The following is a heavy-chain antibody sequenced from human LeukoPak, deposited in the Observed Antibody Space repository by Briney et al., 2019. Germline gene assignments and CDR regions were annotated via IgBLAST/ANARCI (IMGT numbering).Heavy chain of an antibody. Sequence: EASVKVSCKASGYTFTSYGISWVRQAPGQGLEWMGWISAYNGNTNYTQKLQGRVTMTTDTSTSTAYMELRSLRSDDTAVYYCAREGAYCGGDCPLWWFDPWGQGTLVTVSS. J-gene: IGHJ5*02. V-gene: IGHV1-18*01. CDR1: GYTFTSYG. CDR2: ISAYNGNT. CDR3: AREGAYCGGDCPLWWFDP. D-gene: IGHD2-21*01.